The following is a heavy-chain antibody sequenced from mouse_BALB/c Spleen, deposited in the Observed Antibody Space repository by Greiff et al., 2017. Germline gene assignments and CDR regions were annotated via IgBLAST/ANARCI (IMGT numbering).Heavy chain of an antibody. V-gene: IGHV3-2*02. Sequence: EVQLVESGPGLVKPSQSLSLTCTVTGYSITSDYAWNWIRQFPGNKLEWMGYISYSGSTSYNPSLKSRISITRDTSKNQFFLQLNSVTTEDTATYYCARIGVYAMDYWGQGTSVTVSS. CDR1: GYSITSDYA. CDR2: ISYSGST. J-gene: IGHJ4*01. CDR3: ARIGVYAMDY.